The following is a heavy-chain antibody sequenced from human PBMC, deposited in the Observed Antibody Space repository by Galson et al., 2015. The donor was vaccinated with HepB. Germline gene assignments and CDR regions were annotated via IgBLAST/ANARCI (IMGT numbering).Heavy chain of an antibody. J-gene: IGHJ3*02. Sequence: SLRLSCAASGFTFSSYAMSWVRQAPGKGLEWVSAISGSGGSTYYADSVKGRFTISRDNSKNTLYLQMNSLRAEDTAVYYCAKVPTDFWSGYDAFDIWGQGTMVTVSS. CDR3: AKVPTDFWSGYDAFDI. D-gene: IGHD3-3*01. CDR1: GFTFSSYA. CDR2: ISGSGGST. V-gene: IGHV3-23*01.